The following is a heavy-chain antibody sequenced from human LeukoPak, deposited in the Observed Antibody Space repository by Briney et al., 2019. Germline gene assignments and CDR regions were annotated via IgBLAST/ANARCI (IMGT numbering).Heavy chain of an antibody. J-gene: IGHJ2*01. Sequence: PGGSLRLSCAASGFTFSSYGMSWVRQAPGKGLEWVSAISGSGGSTYYADSVKGRFTISRDNAKNSLYLQMNSLRAEDTAVYYCARDRVFADGYSRFDLWGRGTLVTVSS. CDR1: GFTFSSYG. V-gene: IGHV3-23*01. CDR3: ARDRVFADGYSRFDL. D-gene: IGHD5-24*01. CDR2: ISGSGGST.